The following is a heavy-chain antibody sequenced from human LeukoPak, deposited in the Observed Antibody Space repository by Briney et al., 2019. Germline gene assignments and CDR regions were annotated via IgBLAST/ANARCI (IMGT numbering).Heavy chain of an antibody. J-gene: IGHJ6*03. CDR2: IIPILDTT. CDR3: ARSYRSYYYYYMDV. Sequence: SVKVSCKASGDTFSSNAISWVRQAPGQGLEWMGGIIPILDTTNYAQTFQGRVTITAGESTSTAYMELSSLRSEDTAVYYCARSYRSYYYYYMDVWGKGTTVTISS. CDR1: GDTFSSNA. D-gene: IGHD2-21*01. V-gene: IGHV1-69*13.